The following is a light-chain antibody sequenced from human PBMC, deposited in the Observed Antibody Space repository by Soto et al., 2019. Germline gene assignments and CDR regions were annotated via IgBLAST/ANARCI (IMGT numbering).Light chain of an antibody. V-gene: IGLV1-44*01. Sequence: QAVVTQPPSASGTPGQRVTISCSGSSSIIGANSVNWYQQLPGTAPKLLIFNTNQRPSGVPDRFSGSRSGTSASLAINGLQSGDEADYYCAAWDDSLNAWVFGGGTKLTVL. J-gene: IGLJ3*02. CDR3: AAWDDSLNAWV. CDR2: NTN. CDR1: SSIIGANS.